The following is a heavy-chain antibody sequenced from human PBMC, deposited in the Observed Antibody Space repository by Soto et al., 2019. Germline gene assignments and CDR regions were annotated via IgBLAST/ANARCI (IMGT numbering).Heavy chain of an antibody. Sequence: ASVKVSCKASGYTFSIYGIIWVRQAPGQGLEWMGWISAYNGNTNYAQKLQGRVTMTTDTSTSTAYMELRSLRSDDTAVYYCARPTGYYYGMDVWGQGTTVTVSS. CDR2: ISAYNGNT. CDR3: ARPTGYYYGMDV. V-gene: IGHV1-18*01. J-gene: IGHJ6*02. CDR1: GYTFSIYG.